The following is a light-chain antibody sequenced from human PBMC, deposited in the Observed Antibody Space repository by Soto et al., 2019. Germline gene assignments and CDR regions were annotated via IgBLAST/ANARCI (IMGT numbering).Light chain of an antibody. CDR2: GAS. Sequence: EIVMTQSPATLSVSPGERATLSCRASHSVGSDLAWYQQKRGQAPRVXIYGASTREIGIPARFSGSGAGTEFTLTISSLEPEDFAVDYCQQRSNWTQTFGQGTKVDIK. CDR3: QQRSNWTQT. CDR1: HSVGSD. J-gene: IGKJ1*01. V-gene: IGKV3-15*01.